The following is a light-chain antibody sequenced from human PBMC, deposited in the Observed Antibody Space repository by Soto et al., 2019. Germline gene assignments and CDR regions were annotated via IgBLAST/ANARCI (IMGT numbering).Light chain of an antibody. CDR3: QHYKNYPRT. V-gene: IGKV1-8*01. J-gene: IGKJ1*01. CDR2: GAS. Sequence: AIQMTQSPSSFSASPGDRVTISCRASQGISNWIAWYQQKPGKAPKLLIYGASTLQSGVPSRFSGSGSGTEFTLTIACLQSDDFATYYCQHYKNYPRTFGQGATVEVK. CDR1: QGISNW.